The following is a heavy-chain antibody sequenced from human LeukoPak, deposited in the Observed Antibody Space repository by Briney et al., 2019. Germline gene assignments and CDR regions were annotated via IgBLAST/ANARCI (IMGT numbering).Heavy chain of an antibody. J-gene: IGHJ3*02. CDR3: ARVAVVAATTPDAFDI. V-gene: IGHV4-38-2*02. D-gene: IGHD2-15*01. Sequence: SETLSLTCTVSGYSISSGYYWGWIRQPPGKGLEWIGSIYHSGSTYYNPSLKSRVAISVDTSKNQFSLKLSSVTAADTAVYYCARVAVVAATTPDAFDIWGQGTMVTVSS. CDR2: IYHSGST. CDR1: GYSISSGYY.